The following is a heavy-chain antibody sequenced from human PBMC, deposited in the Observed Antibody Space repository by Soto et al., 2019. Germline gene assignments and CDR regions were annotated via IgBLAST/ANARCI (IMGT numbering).Heavy chain of an antibody. J-gene: IGHJ5*02. Sequence: GGSLRLSCAASGFTFSSYAMSWVRQAPGKGLEYVSAISSNGGSTYYADSVKGRFTISRDNSKNTLYLQMSSLRAEDTAVYYCVKEGYYYDSSGYYYGWFDPWGQGTLVTVSS. CDR3: VKEGYYYDSSGYYYGWFDP. D-gene: IGHD3-22*01. V-gene: IGHV3-64D*06. CDR1: GFTFSSYA. CDR2: ISSNGGST.